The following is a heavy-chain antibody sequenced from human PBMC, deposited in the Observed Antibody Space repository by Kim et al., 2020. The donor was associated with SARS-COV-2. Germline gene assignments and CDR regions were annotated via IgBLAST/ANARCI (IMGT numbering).Heavy chain of an antibody. D-gene: IGHD3-3*01. CDR2: LYSGGST. CDR3: ARGSGGGYYTTNFDY. V-gene: IGHV3-53*01. J-gene: IGHJ4*02. CDR1: GFIVSNNY. Sequence: GGSLRLSCAVSGFIVSNNYMSWVRQAPGKGLEWVSVLYSGGSTYYADSVKGRFTISRDKSKNNVYLQMNSLRAEDTALYYCARGSGGGYYTTNFDYWGQGALVTVSS.